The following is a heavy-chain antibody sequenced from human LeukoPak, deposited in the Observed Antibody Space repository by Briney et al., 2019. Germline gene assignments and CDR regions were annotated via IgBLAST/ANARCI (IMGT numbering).Heavy chain of an antibody. CDR2: IQYDETDK. J-gene: IGHJ4*02. V-gene: IGHV3-30*02. CDR3: ASLTYSSGWSGDY. D-gene: IGHD6-19*01. Sequence: GGSLRLSCAASGFTFTTSGMHWVRQAPGKGLEWVAFIQYDETDKFYADSVKGRFTISRDNSKNTLYLQMNSLRAEDTAVYYCASLTYSSGWSGDYWGQGTLVTVSS. CDR1: GFTFTTSG.